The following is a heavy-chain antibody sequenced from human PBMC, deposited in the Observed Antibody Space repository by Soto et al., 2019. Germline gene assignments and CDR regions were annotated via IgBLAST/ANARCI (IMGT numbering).Heavy chain of an antibody. CDR1: GYTFTSYA. J-gene: IGHJ4*02. D-gene: IGHD2-2*03. CDR2: INAGNGNT. Sequence: QVQLVQSGAEAKKPGASVKVSCKASGYTFTSYAMHWVRQAPGQRLEWMGWINAGNGNTKYSQKFQGRVTITRDTSASTAYMELSSLRSEDTAVYYCARGPLGYCSSTSCYESGFDYWGQGTLVTVSS. CDR3: ARGPLGYCSSTSCYESGFDY. V-gene: IGHV1-3*01.